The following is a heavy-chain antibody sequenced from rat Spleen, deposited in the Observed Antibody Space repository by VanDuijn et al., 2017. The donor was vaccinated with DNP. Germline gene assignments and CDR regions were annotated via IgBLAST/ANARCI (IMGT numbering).Heavy chain of an antibody. CDR2: ISYDGSRT. CDR1: GFTFSNYY. Sequence: EVQLVESGGGLVQPGRSLKLSCAASGFTFSNYYMAWVRQAPKKGLAWVATISYDGSRTYYPDSVKGRFTISRDNARNTLYLRMNSLRSEDTASYYCVRLGDLHDGGSGDALDVWGQGTSVTVSS. D-gene: IGHD1-12*02. J-gene: IGHJ4*01. V-gene: IGHV5-7*01. CDR3: VRLGDLHDGGSGDALDV.